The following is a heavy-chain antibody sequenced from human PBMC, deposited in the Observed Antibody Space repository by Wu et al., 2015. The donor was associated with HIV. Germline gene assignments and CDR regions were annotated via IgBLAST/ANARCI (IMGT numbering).Heavy chain of an antibody. V-gene: IGHV1-69*05. J-gene: IGHJ6*02. CDR2: VIPLFGVE. D-gene: IGHD6-19*01. CDR1: GGSFSSYG. Sequence: QLEQSGAEVKKPGSSVKVSCKASGGSFSSYGISWVRQAPGQGLEWMGGVIPLFGVESYAQKFHDRVKITTDESSITAYMDLSGLSSDDTAVYYCVRDQQWPTEYYHYYGMDVWGQGTTVTVSS. CDR3: VRDQQWPTEYYHYYGMDV.